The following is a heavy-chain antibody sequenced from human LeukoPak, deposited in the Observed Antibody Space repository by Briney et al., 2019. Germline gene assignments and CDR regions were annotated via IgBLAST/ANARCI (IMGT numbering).Heavy chain of an antibody. V-gene: IGHV1-18*01. Sequence: ASVKVSCKASGYTFTSYGISGVGQASGQGLEWMGWNSAYNGNTHYAQKLQGRVTMTTDTSTSTVYMELRSLRSDDTAVYYCARSYPDFDYWGQGTLVTVSS. CDR1: GYTFTSYG. J-gene: IGHJ4*02. CDR2: NSAYNGNT. CDR3: ARSYPDFDY. D-gene: IGHD3-10*01.